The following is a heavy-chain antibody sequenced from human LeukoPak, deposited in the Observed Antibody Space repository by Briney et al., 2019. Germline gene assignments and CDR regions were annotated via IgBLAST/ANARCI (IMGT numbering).Heavy chain of an antibody. CDR2: TNPSAGST. Sequence: ASVKVSCKACGYTFTTYYMHWVRQAPGQGLEWMGLTNPSAGSTSYAQKFQGRVTMTRDTSTSTVYMELSSLRSEDTAVYYCAREHIAGGATGYFYYWGQGTRVTVSS. CDR1: GYTFTTYY. V-gene: IGHV1-46*01. CDR3: AREHIAGGATGYFYY. J-gene: IGHJ4*02. D-gene: IGHD6-13*01.